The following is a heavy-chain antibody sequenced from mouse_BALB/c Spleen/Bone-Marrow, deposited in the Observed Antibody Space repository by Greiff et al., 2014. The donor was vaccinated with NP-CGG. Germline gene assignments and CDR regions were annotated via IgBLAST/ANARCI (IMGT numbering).Heavy chain of an antibody. CDR3: ARHERGYPYALDY. D-gene: IGHD5-1-1*01. V-gene: IGHV2-6-2*01. J-gene: IGHJ4*01. Sequence: QVQLKESGPDLVAPSQSLSITCTVSGFSLTTFGVHWVRQPPGKGLEWLVVIWSDGSTTYNSTLKSRLSISKDNSKSQVFLQMNSLHTDDTAMYYYARHERGYPYALDYWGQGTSVTVSS. CDR1: GFSLTTFG. CDR2: IWSDGST.